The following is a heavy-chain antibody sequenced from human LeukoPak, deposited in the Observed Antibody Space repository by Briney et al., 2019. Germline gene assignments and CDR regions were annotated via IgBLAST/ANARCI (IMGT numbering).Heavy chain of an antibody. CDR2: SSRSHDT. CDR1: GFTFDDYT. J-gene: IGHJ4*02. V-gene: IGHV3-53*01. CDR3: ARGIID. Sequence: GGSLRLSCAASGFTFDDYTMHWVRQVPGKGLEWVSLSSRSHDTHYADSVKGRFTVSRDTSRNTLYLQMNSLRVEDTAIYYCARGIIDWGQGTLVTVSS.